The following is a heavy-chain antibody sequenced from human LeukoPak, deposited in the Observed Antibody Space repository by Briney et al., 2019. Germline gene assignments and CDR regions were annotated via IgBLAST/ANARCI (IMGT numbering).Heavy chain of an antibody. CDR1: GFAFSNYA. J-gene: IGHJ4*02. CDR3: ASAFYGGNPDAGY. Sequence: GRSLRLSCAASGFAFSNYAIHWVRQAPGKGLEWVANIKEDGSAQYYVDSVKGRFTISRDNSKNTLYLQMNSLRAEDTAVYYCASAFYGGNPDAGYWGQGTLVTVSS. D-gene: IGHD4-23*01. V-gene: IGHV3-7*03. CDR2: IKEDGSAQ.